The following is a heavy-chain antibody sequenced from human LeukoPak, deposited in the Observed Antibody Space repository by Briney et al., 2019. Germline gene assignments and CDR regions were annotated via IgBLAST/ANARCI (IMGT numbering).Heavy chain of an antibody. D-gene: IGHD5-24*01. J-gene: IGHJ4*02. CDR3: ARAGYNWEHDY. V-gene: IGHV3-74*01. CDR2: IDSDGSDT. Sequence: GGSLRLSCAASGFTFSSSWMYWVRQAPGKGLVWVSRIDSDGSDTTYADSVKGRFAISRDNAKNTLYLQMNSLRAEDTAVYYCARAGYNWEHDYWGQGTLVTVSS. CDR1: GFTFSSSW.